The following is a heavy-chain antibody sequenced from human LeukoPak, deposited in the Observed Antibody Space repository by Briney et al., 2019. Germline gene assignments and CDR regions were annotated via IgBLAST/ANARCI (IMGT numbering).Heavy chain of an antibody. CDR3: ARQGFDY. Sequence: GESLQISCQGSGYNFTNFWIGWVRQMPGKGLEWMGIIYPGDSGTGYSPSFQGQATISADKSINTAYLQWNSLKASDTAMYYCARQGFDYWGQGTLVTVSS. V-gene: IGHV5-51*01. CDR1: GYNFTNFW. CDR2: IYPGDSGT. J-gene: IGHJ4*02.